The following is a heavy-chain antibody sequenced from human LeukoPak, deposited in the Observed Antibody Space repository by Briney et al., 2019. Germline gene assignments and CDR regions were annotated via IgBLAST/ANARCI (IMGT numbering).Heavy chain of an antibody. CDR1: GFIFSSYG. V-gene: IGHV3-30*02. CDR3: AKALTGTNAFDI. J-gene: IGHJ3*02. Sequence: GGSLRLSCAASGFIFSSYGMHWVRQAPGKGLEWVAFIRYDGSKKYYADSVKGRFTISRDNSKNTLYLQMNSLRAEDTAVYYCAKALTGTNAFDIWGQGTMVTVSS. D-gene: IGHD1-20*01. CDR2: IRYDGSKK.